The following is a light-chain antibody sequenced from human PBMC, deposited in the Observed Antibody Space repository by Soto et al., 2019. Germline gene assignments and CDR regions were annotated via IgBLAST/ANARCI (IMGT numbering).Light chain of an antibody. CDR2: DVS. V-gene: IGLV2-11*01. CDR3: CAYTGSYTFVV. Sequence: QSALTQPRSVSGSPGQSVTISCTGTSRDVGGYNYVSWYHHHPGKAPKLMIYDVSKRPSGVPDRFSGSKSGNTASLTISGLQAEDETDYYCCAYTGSYTFVVFGGGTKLTVL. J-gene: IGLJ2*01. CDR1: SRDVGGYNY.